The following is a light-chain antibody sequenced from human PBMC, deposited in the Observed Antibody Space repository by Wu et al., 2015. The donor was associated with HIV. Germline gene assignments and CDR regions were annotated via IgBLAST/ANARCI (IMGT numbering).Light chain of an antibody. CDR3: QQYGSFSLT. Sequence: EIVLTQSPGTLSLSPGERATLSCRASQSVSSNLAWYQQKPGQAPRLLIYGASTRATGIPARFSGSGSGTEFTLAISRLEPEDFAVYYCQQYGSFSLTFGGGTKVEI. CDR2: GAS. J-gene: IGKJ4*01. V-gene: IGKV3-20*01. CDR1: QSVSSN.